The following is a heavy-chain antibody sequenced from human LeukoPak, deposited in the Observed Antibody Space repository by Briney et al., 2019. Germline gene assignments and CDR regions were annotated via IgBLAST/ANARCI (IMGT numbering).Heavy chain of an antibody. CDR1: GGSMRSSGYC. CDR3: YTTSGGRPH. Sequence: SETLSLTCTVSGGSMRSSGYCWGWIRQPPGMGLEWIGSISYSGSTNFNPSLKSRVTILEDTSKNQFSLKLSSVTAADTAVYYCYTTSGGRPHWGQGTLVTVSS. D-gene: IGHD2-2*02. J-gene: IGHJ4*02. CDR2: ISYSGST. V-gene: IGHV4-39*01.